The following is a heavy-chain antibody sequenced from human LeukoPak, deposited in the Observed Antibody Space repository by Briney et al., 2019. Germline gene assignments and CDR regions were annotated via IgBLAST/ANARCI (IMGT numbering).Heavy chain of an antibody. CDR3: AKAYTRSWYAAFDI. J-gene: IGHJ3*02. D-gene: IGHD6-13*01. V-gene: IGHV3-23*01. Sequence: GGSLGLSCAASGFAFTDYAISWVRQAPGKGLEWVSAITDSGGATYYADSVKGRFTISRDNSKNTLYLKMNSLRGDDTAIYYCAKAYTRSWYAAFDIWGQGTMVTISS. CDR2: ITDSGGAT. CDR1: GFAFTDYA.